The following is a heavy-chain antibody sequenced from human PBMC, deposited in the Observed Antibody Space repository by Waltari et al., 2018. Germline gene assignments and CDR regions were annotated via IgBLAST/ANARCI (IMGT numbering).Heavy chain of an antibody. Sequence: EVQLVASGGGLVKPGGSVRLSCAASGFTFNTYTMNWVRQAPGKGLGWVSSISSTSSDIYYADSVKGRFTISRDNAKSSLYLQLNSLRAEDTAVYYCAGGYSSYYGMDVWGQGTTVTVSS. CDR1: GFTFNTYT. CDR3: AGGYSSYYGMDV. V-gene: IGHV3-21*02. CDR2: ISSTSSDI. D-gene: IGHD6-13*01. J-gene: IGHJ6*02.